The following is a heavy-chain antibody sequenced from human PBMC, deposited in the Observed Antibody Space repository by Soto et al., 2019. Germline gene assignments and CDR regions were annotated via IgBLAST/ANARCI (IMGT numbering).Heavy chain of an antibody. CDR3: ARFKGSGDSRPSFFDH. CDR1: GFTFSSYG. D-gene: IGHD3-10*01. Sequence: GGSLRLSCAASGFTFSSYGMHWVRQAPGKGLEWVAVISYDGSNKYYADSVKGRFTISRDNSKNTLYLQMNSLRAEDTAVYFCARFKGSGDSRPSFFDHWGQGTLVTVSS. V-gene: IGHV3-30*03. J-gene: IGHJ4*02. CDR2: ISYDGSNK.